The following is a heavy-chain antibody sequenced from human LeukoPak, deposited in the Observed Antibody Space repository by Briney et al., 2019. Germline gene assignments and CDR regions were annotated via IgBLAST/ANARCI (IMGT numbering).Heavy chain of an antibody. D-gene: IGHD3-16*02. J-gene: IGHJ3*02. CDR1: GASSSTYY. Sequence: SETLSLTCTVSGASSSTYYWSWIRQPPGQGLEWIGYINYRGSTNYNPYFKSRVTISKDMSKNQFSLKLSSVSAADTAVYYCARHRSPIDAFDIWGQGTMVTVSS. V-gene: IGHV4-59*01. CDR3: ARHRSPIDAFDI. CDR2: INYRGST.